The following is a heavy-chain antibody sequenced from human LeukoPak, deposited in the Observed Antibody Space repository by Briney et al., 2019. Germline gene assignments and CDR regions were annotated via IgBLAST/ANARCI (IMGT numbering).Heavy chain of an antibody. J-gene: IGHJ6*02. Sequence: SETLSLTCTVSGGSISSSSYYWGWIRQPPGKGLEWIGSIYYSGSTYYNPSLKSRVTISVDTSKNQFSLKLSSVTAADTAVFYCGRWAGFEERFGGRDVWGQGTTVTVSS. CDR3: GRWAGFEERFGGRDV. D-gene: IGHD3-10*01. CDR2: IYYSGST. V-gene: IGHV4-39*01. CDR1: GGSISSSSYY.